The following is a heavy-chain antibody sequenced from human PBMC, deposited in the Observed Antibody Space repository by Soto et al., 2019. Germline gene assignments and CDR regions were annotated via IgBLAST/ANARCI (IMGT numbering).Heavy chain of an antibody. V-gene: IGHV1-46*01. CDR1: GYTFTSYY. CDR3: ARHRAYPYHFDY. CDR2: INPSGGST. Sequence: GASVKVSCKASGYTFTSYYMHWVRQAPGQGPEWMGIINPSGGSTSYAQKFQGRVTISKDTSKNQVVLTMTNMEPVDTATYFCARHRAYPYHFDYWGQGALVTVSS. J-gene: IGHJ4*02. D-gene: IGHD1-1*01.